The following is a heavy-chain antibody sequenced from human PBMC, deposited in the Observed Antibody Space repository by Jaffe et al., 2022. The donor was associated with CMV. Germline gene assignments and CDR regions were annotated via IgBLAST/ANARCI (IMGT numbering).Heavy chain of an antibody. V-gene: IGHV3-30*03. CDR1: GITLSGYG. CDR3: ARDLISESSGWYIRGDVGY. Sequence: QVQLVESGGGVVQPGMSLRLSCAASGITLSGYGMHWVRQAPGKGLEWLAVISHDGFYKYYADSVKGRFTISRDSSNTLFVQMNSLRVEDTAVYYCARDLISESSGWYIRGDVGYWGQGTLVTVSS. D-gene: IGHD6-19*01. J-gene: IGHJ4*02. CDR2: ISHDGFYK.